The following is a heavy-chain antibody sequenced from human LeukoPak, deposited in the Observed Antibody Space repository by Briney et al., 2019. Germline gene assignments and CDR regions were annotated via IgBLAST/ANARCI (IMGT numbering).Heavy chain of an antibody. CDR1: GFTFSNAW. CDR3: TTEVRYFDWLSDY. CDR2: IKSKTDGGTT. V-gene: IGHV3-15*01. Sequence: GGSLRLSCAASGFTFSNAWMSWVRQAPGKGLEWVGRIKSKTDGGTTDYAAPVKGRFTISRDDSKNTLYLQMNSLKTEDTAVYYCTTEVRYFDWLSDYWGQGTLVTVSS. J-gene: IGHJ4*02. D-gene: IGHD3-9*01.